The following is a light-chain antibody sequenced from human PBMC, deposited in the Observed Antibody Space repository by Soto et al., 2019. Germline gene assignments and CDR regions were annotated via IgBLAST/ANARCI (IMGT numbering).Light chain of an antibody. Sequence: EFVLTQSPGTLSLSPWERATLSCRASQTVRNNYLAWYQQKPGQAPRLLIYDASSRATGIPARFSGSGSGTEFTLTISSLQSEDFAVYYCQQYNNWPPVTFGQGTKVDIK. CDR2: DAS. CDR1: QTVRNN. V-gene: IGKV3D-15*01. J-gene: IGKJ1*01. CDR3: QQYNNWPPVT.